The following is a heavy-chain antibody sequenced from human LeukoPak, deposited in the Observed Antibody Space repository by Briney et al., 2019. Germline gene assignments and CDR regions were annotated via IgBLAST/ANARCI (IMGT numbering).Heavy chain of an antibody. CDR3: ARGGDSSAYYLLDAFDI. J-gene: IGHJ3*02. CDR2: INHSGST. Sequence: PSETLSLTCADYGGSFSGYYWSWIRQPPGKWLEWIGEINHSGSTNYNPSLKSRVTISVDTSKNQFSLKLSSVTAADTAVYYCARGGDSSAYYLLDAFDIWGQGTMVTVSS. D-gene: IGHD3-22*01. V-gene: IGHV4-34*01. CDR1: GGSFSGYY.